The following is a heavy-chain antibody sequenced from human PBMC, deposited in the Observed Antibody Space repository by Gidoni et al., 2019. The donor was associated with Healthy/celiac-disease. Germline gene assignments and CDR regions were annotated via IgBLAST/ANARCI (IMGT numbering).Heavy chain of an antibody. Sequence: QVQLQESGPGLVKPSETMSRTCTVSGGSISSYYWSWIRQPAGKGLEWIGRIYTSGSTNYNPSLKSRVTMSVDTSKNQFSLKLSSVTAADTAVYYCARDQWKWLFAMDVWGKGTTVTVSS. D-gene: IGHD3-22*01. V-gene: IGHV4-4*07. CDR3: ARDQWKWLFAMDV. J-gene: IGHJ6*04. CDR1: GGSISSYY. CDR2: IYTSGST.